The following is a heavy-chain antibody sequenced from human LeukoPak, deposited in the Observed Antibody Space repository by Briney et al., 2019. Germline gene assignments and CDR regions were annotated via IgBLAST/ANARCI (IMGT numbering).Heavy chain of an antibody. Sequence: GGSLRLSCAASGFTFSSYSMNWVRQAPGKGLEWVSSISSSSYIYYADSLKGRFTISRDDAKNSLFLQMNSLRAEDTAVYYCARTYYYDFTGPFDAFDIWGQGTMVTVSS. CDR1: GFTFSSYS. CDR2: ISSSSYI. V-gene: IGHV3-21*01. J-gene: IGHJ3*02. CDR3: ARTYYYDFTGPFDAFDI. D-gene: IGHD3-22*01.